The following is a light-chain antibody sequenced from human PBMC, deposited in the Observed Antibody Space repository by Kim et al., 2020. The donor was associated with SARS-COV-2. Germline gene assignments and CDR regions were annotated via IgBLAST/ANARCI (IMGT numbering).Light chain of an antibody. V-gene: IGKV3-11*01. J-gene: IGKJ5*01. CDR2: AAS. Sequence: LSPGERATRSCRASQSIASDLAWYLQKPGQAPRLLIYAASNRAAGIPVRFSGSGSGTDFTLTISSLEPEDFAVYYCQQRSRWPITFGHGTRLEIK. CDR3: QQRSRWPIT. CDR1: QSIASD.